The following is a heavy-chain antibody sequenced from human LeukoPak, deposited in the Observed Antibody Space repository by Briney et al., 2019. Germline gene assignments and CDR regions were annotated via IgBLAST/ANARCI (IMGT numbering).Heavy chain of an antibody. CDR3: ATALVGGYSYGYFNY. CDR2: FDPEDGEA. J-gene: IGHJ4*02. Sequence: ASVKVSCKVSGYTLTELSMHWVRQAPGKGLDWMGGFDPEDGEAIYAQKFQGRVTMTEDTSTDTAYMELSSLRSEDTAVYYCATALVGGYSYGYFNYWGQGTPVTVSS. CDR1: GYTLTELS. V-gene: IGHV1-24*01. D-gene: IGHD5-18*01.